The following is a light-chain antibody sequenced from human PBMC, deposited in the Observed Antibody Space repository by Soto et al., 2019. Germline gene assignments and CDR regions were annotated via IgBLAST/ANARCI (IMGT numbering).Light chain of an antibody. CDR2: SAS. Sequence: AIQMTQSPSSLSASVGDRVTITCRASQGIRNDLGWYQQKPGKAPKLLIYSASSLQSGVASRFSGSGSGTDFTLTISRLQPEDFATYYCLQDYNYPWTFGQGTKVDIK. J-gene: IGKJ1*01. CDR3: LQDYNYPWT. V-gene: IGKV1-6*01. CDR1: QGIRND.